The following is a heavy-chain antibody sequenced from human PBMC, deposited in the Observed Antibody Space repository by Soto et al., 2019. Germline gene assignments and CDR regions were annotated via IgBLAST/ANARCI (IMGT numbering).Heavy chain of an antibody. J-gene: IGHJ5*02. Sequence: PSETLSLTCSVSGGSINSSSYFWGWVRQTPGKGLEWIGSIYYSGSTYYNPSLRSRVTISVDTSKNQFSLKLSSVTAADTAVFYCARNYSNGSRNWFDPWGQGTLVTVSS. CDR2: IYYSGST. V-gene: IGHV4-39*01. CDR1: GGSINSSSYF. D-gene: IGHD6-19*01. CDR3: ARNYSNGSRNWFDP.